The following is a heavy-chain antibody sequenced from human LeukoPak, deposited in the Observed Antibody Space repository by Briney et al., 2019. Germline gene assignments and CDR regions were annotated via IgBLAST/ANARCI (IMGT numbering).Heavy chain of an antibody. J-gene: IGHJ4*02. D-gene: IGHD3-9*01. CDR2: ISGSGGST. CDR3: ASSLRYSLTAYYF. V-gene: IGHV3-23*01. Sequence: GGSLRLSCAASGFTFSSYAMSWGRQAPGKRLEWVSAISGSGGSTYYADSVKGRFTISGYHSKNMVYLQMNSLRAEDTAVYYCASSLRYSLTAYYFWGRGTLVTVSS. CDR1: GFTFSSYA.